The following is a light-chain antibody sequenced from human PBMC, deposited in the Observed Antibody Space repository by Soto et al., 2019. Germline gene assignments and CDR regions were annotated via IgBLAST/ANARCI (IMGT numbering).Light chain of an antibody. CDR1: SGHSSYA. CDR2: LNSDGSH. Sequence: QSVLTQSPSASASLGASVKLTCTLSSGHSSYAIAWHQQQPEKGPRYLMKLNSDGSHSKGDGIPDSFSGSSSGAERYLTISSLQSEDEADYYCQTWGTGIQVFGTGTKLTVL. CDR3: QTWGTGIQV. V-gene: IGLV4-69*01. J-gene: IGLJ1*01.